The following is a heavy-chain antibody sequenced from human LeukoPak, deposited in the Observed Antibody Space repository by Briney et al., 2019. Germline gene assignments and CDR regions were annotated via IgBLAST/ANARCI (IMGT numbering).Heavy chain of an antibody. J-gene: IGHJ4*02. CDR1: GFTFSSYA. CDR3: AKGSALGYRVPGY. V-gene: IGHV3-23*01. CDR2: ISGSGDNT. D-gene: IGHD5-18*01. Sequence: PGGSLRLSCAASGFTFSSYAMSWVRQAPGKGLEWVSGISGSGDNTYYADSVKGRFTISRDNSKNTLYLQMNSLRADDTAVYYCAKGSALGYRVPGYWGQGTLVTVSS.